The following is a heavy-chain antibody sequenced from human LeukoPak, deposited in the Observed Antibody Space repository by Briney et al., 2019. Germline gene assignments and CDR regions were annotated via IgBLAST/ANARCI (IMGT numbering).Heavy chain of an antibody. J-gene: IGHJ4*02. CDR2: IYYSGST. D-gene: IGHD3-22*01. CDR3: ARDRAHYYDSSVEGFDY. CDR1: GGSISSSSYY. Sequence: SETLSLTCTVSGGSISSSSYYWGWIRQPPGKGLEWIGSIYYSGSTYYNPSLKSRVTISVDTSKNQFSLKLSSVTAADTAVYYCARDRAHYYDSSVEGFDYWGQGTLVTVSS. V-gene: IGHV4-39*07.